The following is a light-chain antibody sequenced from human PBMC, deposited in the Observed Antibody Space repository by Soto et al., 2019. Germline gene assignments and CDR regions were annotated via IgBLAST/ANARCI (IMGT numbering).Light chain of an antibody. CDR2: GNS. Sequence: QSVLTQPPSVSGAPGQRVTISCTGSSSNIGAGYDVHWYQQLPGTAPKLLIYGNSNRPSGVPDRFSGSKSGTSASLAITGLQAEDEADYYCQSYDRSLSLYVFGTGIKLPVL. CDR1: SSNIGAGYD. J-gene: IGLJ1*01. V-gene: IGLV1-40*01. CDR3: QSYDRSLSLYV.